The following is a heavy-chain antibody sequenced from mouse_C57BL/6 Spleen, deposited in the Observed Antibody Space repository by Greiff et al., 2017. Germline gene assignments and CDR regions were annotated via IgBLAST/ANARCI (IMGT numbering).Heavy chain of an antibody. J-gene: IGHJ1*03. D-gene: IGHD1-1*01. CDR2: INYDGSST. CDR1: GFTFSDYY. Sequence: EVMLVESEGGLVQPGSSMKLSCTASGFTFSDYYMAWVRQVPEKGLEWVANINYDGSSTYYLDSLKSRFIISRDNAKNILYLQMSSLKSEDTATYYCARGGVVRYFDVWGTGTTVTVSS. V-gene: IGHV5-16*01. CDR3: ARGGVVRYFDV.